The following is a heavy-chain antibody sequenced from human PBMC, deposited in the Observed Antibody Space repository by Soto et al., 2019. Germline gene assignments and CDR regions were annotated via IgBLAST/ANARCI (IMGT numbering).Heavy chain of an antibody. J-gene: IGHJ6*03. CDR3: ARARGVVPAAAPYYYYYMDV. CDR2: IWYDGSNK. CDR1: GFTFSSYG. Sequence: QVQLVESGGGVVQPGRSLRLSCAASGFTFSSYGMHWVRQAPGKGLEWVAVIWYDGSNKYYADSVKGRFTFSRDNSKNTLYLQMNSLRAEDTAVYYCARARGVVPAAAPYYYYYMDVWGKGTTVTVSS. D-gene: IGHD2-2*01. V-gene: IGHV3-33*01.